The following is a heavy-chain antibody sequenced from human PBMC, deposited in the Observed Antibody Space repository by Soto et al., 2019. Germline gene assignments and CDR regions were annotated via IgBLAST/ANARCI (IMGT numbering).Heavy chain of an antibody. CDR1: GFTFSDYY. V-gene: IGHV3-72*01. D-gene: IGHD5-12*01. CDR3: FRVRGYGHDY. CDR2: SRNKDNSYST. Sequence: EVQLVESGGGLVQPGGSLRLSCAVSGFTFSDYYMEWVRQAPGKGLEWIGRSRNKDNSYSTEYAASVKGRFTISRDDSENLLYLQMDSLQNEDTAMYYCFRVRGYGHDYWGQGTLVTVSS. J-gene: IGHJ4*02.